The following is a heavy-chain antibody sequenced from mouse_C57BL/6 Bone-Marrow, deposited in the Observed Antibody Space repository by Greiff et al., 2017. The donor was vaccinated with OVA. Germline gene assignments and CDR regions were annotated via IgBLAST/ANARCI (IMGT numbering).Heavy chain of an antibody. CDR2: IYPRSGNT. D-gene: IGHD4-1*01. CDR3: ALANWVYYFDY. V-gene: IGHV1-81*01. J-gene: IGHJ2*01. CDR1: GYTFTSYG. Sequence: VQLQESGAELARPGASVKLSCKASGYTFTSYGISWVKQRTGQGLEWIGEIYPRSGNTYYNEKFKGKATLTADKSSSTAYMELRSLTSEDSAVYFCALANWVYYFDYWGQGTTLTVSS.